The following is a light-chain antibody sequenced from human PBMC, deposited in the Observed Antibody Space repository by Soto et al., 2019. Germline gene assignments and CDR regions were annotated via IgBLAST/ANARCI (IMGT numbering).Light chain of an antibody. Sequence: QSVLTQAPSASGSPGQSVTISCAGTSNNVGSYDYVSWYRQHPGQAPKLLIYEVTKRPSGVPDRFSGSKSGNTASLTVSGLQAEDEADYYCSSFVGVNSYVFGTGTKVTVL. J-gene: IGLJ1*01. V-gene: IGLV2-8*01. CDR1: SNNVGSYDY. CDR2: EVT. CDR3: SSFVGVNSYV.